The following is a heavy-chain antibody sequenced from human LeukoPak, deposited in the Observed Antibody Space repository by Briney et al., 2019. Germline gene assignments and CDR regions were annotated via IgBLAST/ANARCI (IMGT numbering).Heavy chain of an antibody. D-gene: IGHD2-2*01. CDR1: GYSFTSFW. CDR2: IYPGDSDT. J-gene: IGHJ4*02. CDR3: ATSQGTSDWAYYFDY. V-gene: IGHV5-51*01. Sequence: GESLKISCKGSGYSFTSFWIGWVRQMPGKGLEWMGIIYPGDSDTRYSPSFQGQVTISADKSISTAYLQWSSLKASDTAMYYCATSQGTSDWAYYFDYWGQGTLVTVSS.